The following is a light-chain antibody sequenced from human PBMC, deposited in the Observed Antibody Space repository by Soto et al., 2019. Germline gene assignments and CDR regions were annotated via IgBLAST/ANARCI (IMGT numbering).Light chain of an antibody. V-gene: IGKV1-39*01. CDR1: QSINWY. CDR2: AAS. CDR3: QQANSFPLT. Sequence: DIQMTQSPSSLPASVGDRVTITCRASQSINWYLNWYQQKPGKXXKXXIYAASSLQSGVPSRFSGSGSGTDFTLTISSLQPEDFATYYCQQANSFPLTFGGGTKVDIK. J-gene: IGKJ4*01.